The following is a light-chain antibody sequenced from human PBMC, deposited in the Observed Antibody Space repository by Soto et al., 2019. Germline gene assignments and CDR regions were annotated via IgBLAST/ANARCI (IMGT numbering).Light chain of an antibody. CDR1: QSVSSS. Sequence: EIVLTQSPATLSLSPGEGATLSCRASQSVSSSLAWYQQKPGQALRLLIYDVSNRATGVPPRFSGSWSGTDFTLTIRSLEPEDLAVYYCQQRSNWITFGQGTRLEIE. CDR3: QQRSNWIT. CDR2: DVS. V-gene: IGKV3-11*01. J-gene: IGKJ5*01.